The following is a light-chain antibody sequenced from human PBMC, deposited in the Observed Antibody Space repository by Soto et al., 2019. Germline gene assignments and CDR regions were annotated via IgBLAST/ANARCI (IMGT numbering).Light chain of an antibody. J-gene: IGKJ5*01. Sequence: PGERATLSCGASQSVSSSYLAWYQQKPGQTPRLLIYGASIRATGVPARFSGSGSGTDFTLTINSLQSEDFAVYYCQHYAHNSPITFGQGTRLEIK. CDR2: GAS. CDR1: QSVSSSY. V-gene: IGKV3D-7*01. CDR3: QHYAHNSPIT.